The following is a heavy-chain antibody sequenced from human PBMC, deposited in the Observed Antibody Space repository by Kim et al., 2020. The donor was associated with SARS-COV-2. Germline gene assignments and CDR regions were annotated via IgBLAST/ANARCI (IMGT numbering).Heavy chain of an antibody. J-gene: IGHJ5*02. D-gene: IGHD2-15*01. CDR1: GFTFSTYW. Sequence: GGSLRLSCAASGFTFSTYWMSWVRQAPGKGLEWVANINQDGTAKYYVDSVKGRFTISRDNAKNSLYLQMNSLRAEDTAVYYCARDPTPNWFDPWGQGTLVTVSS. CDR3: ARDPTPNWFDP. V-gene: IGHV3-7*03. CDR2: INQDGTAK.